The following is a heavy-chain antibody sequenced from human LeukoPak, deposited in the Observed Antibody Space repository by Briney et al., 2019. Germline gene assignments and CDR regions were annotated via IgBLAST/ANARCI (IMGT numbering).Heavy chain of an antibody. D-gene: IGHD1-1*01. V-gene: IGHV4-59*01. CDR2: IHHTGST. CDR1: GGSMSGSY. CDR3: AKDRVPGGY. J-gene: IGHJ1*01. Sequence: PSETLSLTCTVSGGSMSGSYWSWTRQPPGKGLEWIGSIHHTGSTNYNPSLKSRLTISLDTSKNQSSVKLNSVTAADTAVYYCAKDRVPGGYWGQGTLVTVSS.